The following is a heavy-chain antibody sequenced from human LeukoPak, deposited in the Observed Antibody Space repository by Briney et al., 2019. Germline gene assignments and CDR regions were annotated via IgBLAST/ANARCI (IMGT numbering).Heavy chain of an antibody. Sequence: GGSLRLSCAASGFTFSRNVMHWVRQAPGKGLEWVALISYDGNNKFYADSVKGRFTISRDNSRNTLYLQMNSLGGEDAAVFSCARGGIPTAPYSSFYYMEVWAKGPRSPSP. CDR3: ARGGIPTAPYSSFYYMEV. V-gene: IGHV3-30*01. D-gene: IGHD3-10*01. CDR1: GFTFSRNV. CDR2: ISYDGNNK. J-gene: IGHJ6*03.